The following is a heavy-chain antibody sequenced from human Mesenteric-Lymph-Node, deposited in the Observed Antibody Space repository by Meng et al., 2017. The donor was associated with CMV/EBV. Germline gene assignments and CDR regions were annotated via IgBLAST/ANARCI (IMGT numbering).Heavy chain of an antibody. CDR1: RFTFSKYS. J-gene: IGHJ4*02. Sequence: GESLKISCAASRFTFSKYSMNWVRQAPGKGLEWVSGISEYSDTYYADSVKGRFTISRDDSDNTVSLQMNSLRAEDTAVYYCVPLMLPPDYWGQGTLVTVSS. CDR2: ISEYSDT. CDR3: VPLMLPPDY. D-gene: IGHD2-8*01. V-gene: IGHV3-21*06.